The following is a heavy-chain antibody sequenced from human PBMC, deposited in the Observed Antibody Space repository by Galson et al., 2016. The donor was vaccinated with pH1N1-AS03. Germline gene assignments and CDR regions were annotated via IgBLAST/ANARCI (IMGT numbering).Heavy chain of an antibody. CDR3: ARSRSPDYYDSSTYRPDAFDI. D-gene: IGHD3-22*01. Sequence: SLRLSCAASGFTFSSYSMNWVRQAPGKGLEWVSSISSSGNYKYYADSVKGRFTVSRDNAMNSLYQQMNSLRAEDTALYYSARSRSPDYYDSSTYRPDAFDIWGQGTMVTVSS. J-gene: IGHJ3*02. CDR2: ISSSGNYK. V-gene: IGHV3-21*01. CDR1: GFTFSSYS.